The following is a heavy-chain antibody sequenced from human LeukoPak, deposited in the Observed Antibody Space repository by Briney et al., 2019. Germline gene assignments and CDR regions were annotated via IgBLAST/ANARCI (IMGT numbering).Heavy chain of an antibody. D-gene: IGHD6-19*01. CDR1: GGSISSSSYY. CDR2: IYYSGST. J-gene: IGHJ4*02. V-gene: IGHV4-39*01. CDR3: GRIGTVTVSGTKFNYFDY. Sequence: SETLSLTCTVSGGSISSSSYYWGWIRQPPGKGLEWIGSIYYSGSTHYNPSLKSRLTIFVDTSKNQLSLKVTSATAADTAVYCCGRIGTVTVSGTKFNYFDYWGQGTLVTVSS.